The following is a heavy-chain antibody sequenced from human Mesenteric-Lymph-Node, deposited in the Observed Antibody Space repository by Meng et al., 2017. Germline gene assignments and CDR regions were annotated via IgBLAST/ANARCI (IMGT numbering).Heavy chain of an antibody. Sequence: QVQLQQWGAGLLKPSETLSLTCAVHGGSFSGYYWSWIRQPPGKGLEWIWEINHSGSTNYNPSLKSRVTISVDTSKNQFSLKLSSVTAADTAVYYCARGGGNSWYIDYWGQGTLVTVSS. V-gene: IGHV4-34*01. J-gene: IGHJ4*02. CDR2: INHSGST. D-gene: IGHD6-13*01. CDR3: ARGGGNSWYIDY. CDR1: GGSFSGYY.